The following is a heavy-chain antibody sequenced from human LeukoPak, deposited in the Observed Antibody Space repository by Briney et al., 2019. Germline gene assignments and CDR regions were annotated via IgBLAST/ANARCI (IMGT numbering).Heavy chain of an antibody. CDR1: GDSISSYY. CDR3: ARDSSGWSYGAFDI. V-gene: IGHV4-59*01. Sequence: SETLSLTCTVSGDSISSYYWSWIRQPPGKGLEWIGYIYNSGSTKYNPSLKSRVTISVDTSKNQFSLKVNSVTAADTAVYYCARDSSGWSYGAFDIWGQGTMVTVSS. D-gene: IGHD6-19*01. J-gene: IGHJ3*02. CDR2: IYNSGST.